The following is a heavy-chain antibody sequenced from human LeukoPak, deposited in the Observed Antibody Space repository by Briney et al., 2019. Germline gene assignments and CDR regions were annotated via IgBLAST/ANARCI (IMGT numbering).Heavy chain of an antibody. CDR2: ISSSSSYI. CDR3: ARGMTTVTTPSV. V-gene: IGHV3-21*01. D-gene: IGHD4-17*01. J-gene: IGHJ4*02. CDR1: GFTFSSYS. Sequence: GGSLRLSCAASGFTFSSYSMNWVRQAPGKGLEWVSSISSSSSYIYYADSVKGRFTISRDNAKNSLYLQMNSLRAEDTAVYYCARGMTTVTTPSVWGQGTLVTVSS.